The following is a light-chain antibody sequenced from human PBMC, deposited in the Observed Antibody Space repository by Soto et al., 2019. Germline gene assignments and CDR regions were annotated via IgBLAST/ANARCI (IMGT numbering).Light chain of an antibody. CDR2: LNSDGSH. CDR1: SGHSSYA. Sequence: QAVVTQSPSASASLGASVKLTCTLSSGHSSYAIAWHQQQPEKGPRYLMKLNSDGSHNKGDGIPDRFSGSSSGAERYLTISSLQSEDEADYYCQTWGTGYWVFGGGTKLTVL. V-gene: IGLV4-69*01. J-gene: IGLJ3*02. CDR3: QTWGTGYWV.